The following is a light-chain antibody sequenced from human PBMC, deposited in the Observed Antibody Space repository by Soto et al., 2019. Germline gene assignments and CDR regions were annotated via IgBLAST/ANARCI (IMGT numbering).Light chain of an antibody. CDR1: SSDVGGYNY. J-gene: IGLJ1*01. Sequence: QSALTQPASVSGSPTQSITISCTGTSSDVGGYNYVSWYQQHPGKVPKLVIYDVSNRPSGVSSRFSGSKSGNTASLTISGLQAEDEADYYCSSYTSSYTYVFGTGTKVTVL. V-gene: IGLV2-14*03. CDR3: SSYTSSYTYV. CDR2: DVS.